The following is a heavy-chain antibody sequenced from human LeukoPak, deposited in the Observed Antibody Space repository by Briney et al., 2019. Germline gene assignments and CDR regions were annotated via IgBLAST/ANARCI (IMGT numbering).Heavy chain of an antibody. J-gene: IGHJ3*02. CDR1: GFTFSDYY. CDR2: IRYDGSNK. V-gene: IGHV3-30*02. D-gene: IGHD3-10*01. Sequence: GGTLRLSCAASGFTFSDYYMSWIRQAPGKGLEWVAFIRYDGSNKYYADSVKGRFTISRDNSKNTLYLQMNSLRAEDTAVYYCARDTRYYYGSGSYQYHDAFDIWGQGTMVTVSS. CDR3: ARDTRYYYGSGSYQYHDAFDI.